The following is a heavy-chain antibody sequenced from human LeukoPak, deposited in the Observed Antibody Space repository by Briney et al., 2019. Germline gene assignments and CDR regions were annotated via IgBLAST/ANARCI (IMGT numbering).Heavy chain of an antibody. Sequence: SSETLSLTCAVYGGSFSGYDWSWIRQPPGKGLEWMGFIKYSGSTKYNPYLKNRVSIAVDTSKNQFSIKLSSVTAADTAVYYCARGAVGNSWYRDRFVYDYWGQGTLVTVSS. CDR1: GGSFSGYD. CDR2: IKYSGST. D-gene: IGHD6-13*01. V-gene: IGHV4-34*01. CDR3: ARGAVGNSWYRDRFVYDY. J-gene: IGHJ4*02.